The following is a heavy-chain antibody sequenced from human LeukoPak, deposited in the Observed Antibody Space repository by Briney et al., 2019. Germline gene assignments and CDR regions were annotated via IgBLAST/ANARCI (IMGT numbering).Heavy chain of an antibody. CDR1: GGSISSSNW. J-gene: IGHJ4*02. CDR2: IYHSGST. Sequence: SETLSLTCAVSGGSISSSNWWSWVRQPPGKGLEWIGEIYHSGSTNYNPSLKSRVTISVDKSKNQFSLKLSSVTAADTAVYYCARGADYDSSGYYFHYFDYWGQGTLVTVSS. V-gene: IGHV4-4*02. D-gene: IGHD3-22*01. CDR3: ARGADYDSSGYYFHYFDY.